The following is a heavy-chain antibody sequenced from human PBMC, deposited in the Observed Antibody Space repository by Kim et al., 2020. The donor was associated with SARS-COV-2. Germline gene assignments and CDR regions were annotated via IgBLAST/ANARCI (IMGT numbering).Heavy chain of an antibody. J-gene: IGHJ6*02. D-gene: IGHD3-16*01. Sequence: GGSLRLSCSASGFSFGDYGMSWVRQAPGKGLEWVGFIRSKAYGGTTEYAAYVRGRFTILRDDSKSIAYLQMSSLKIEDTAVYYCTRGAYRKGDPGVHYYGMDVWAQGPTVPVSS. CDR1: GFSFGDYG. V-gene: IGHV3-49*04. CDR2: IRSKAYGGTT. CDR3: TRGAYRKGDPGVHYYGMDV.